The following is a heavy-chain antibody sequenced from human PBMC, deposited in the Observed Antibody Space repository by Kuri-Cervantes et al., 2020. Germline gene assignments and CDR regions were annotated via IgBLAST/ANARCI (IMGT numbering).Heavy chain of an antibody. CDR3: AGGSSWLPDGGGWFDP. CDR1: GGSISSGGYS. J-gene: IGHJ5*02. V-gene: IGHV4-30-2*01. CDR2: IYHSGST. D-gene: IGHD6-13*01. Sequence: SQTLSLTCAVSGGSISSGGYSWSWIRQPPGKGLEWIGYIYHSGSTYYNPSLKSRVTISVDRSKNQFSLKLSSVTAADTAVYYCAGGSSWLPDGGGWFDPWGQGTLVTVSS.